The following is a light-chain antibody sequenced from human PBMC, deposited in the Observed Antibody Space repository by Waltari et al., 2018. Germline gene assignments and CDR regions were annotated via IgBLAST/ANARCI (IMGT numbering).Light chain of an antibody. CDR1: QDISSY. CDR2: AAS. CDR3: QQYKSYPLT. V-gene: IGKV1-16*02. Sequence: DIQITQSPSSLSASVGDRVTITCRASQDISSYLAWFQQKPGKAPKSLIYAASRLQSGVPSKFSGSGSGTDFTLTISYLQPEDFATYYCQQYKSYPLTFGQGTRLQIK. J-gene: IGKJ5*01.